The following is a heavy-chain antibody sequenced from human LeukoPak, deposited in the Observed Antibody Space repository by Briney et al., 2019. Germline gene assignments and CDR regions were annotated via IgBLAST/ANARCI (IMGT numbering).Heavy chain of an antibody. Sequence: GGSLRLSCAASGFTFSSYAMSWVRQAPGKGLEWVSAISGSGGSTYYADSVKGRFTISRDNTKTSFYLQMNSLRAEDTAMYYCARSLWPEDYWGQGTLVTVSS. V-gene: IGHV3-23*01. J-gene: IGHJ4*02. CDR1: GFTFSSYA. CDR3: ARSLWPEDY. CDR2: ISGSGGST. D-gene: IGHD5-18*01.